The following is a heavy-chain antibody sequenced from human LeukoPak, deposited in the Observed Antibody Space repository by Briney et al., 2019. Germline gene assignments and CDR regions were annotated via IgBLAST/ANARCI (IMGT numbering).Heavy chain of an antibody. J-gene: IGHJ4*02. D-gene: IGHD3-10*01. CDR3: TRTPPYGSGSYPPRQFDY. V-gene: IGHV3-73*01. Sequence: PGGSLKLSCAASGFTFIGSAMHWVRQASGKGLEWVGRIRSKANSYATAYAGSVKGSFTISRDDSKNTAYLQMNSMKTEDTAVHYCTRTPPYGSGSYPPRQFDYWGQGTLVTVSS. CDR1: GFTFIGSA. CDR2: IRSKANSYAT.